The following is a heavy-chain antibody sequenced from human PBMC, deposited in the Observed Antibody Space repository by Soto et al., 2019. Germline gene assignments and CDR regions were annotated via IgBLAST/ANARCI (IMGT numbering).Heavy chain of an antibody. D-gene: IGHD3-10*01. CDR1: GGTFSSYA. J-gene: IGHJ6*02. Sequence: SVKGSCKASGGTFSSYAISCVRQAPGQGLEWMGGIIPVFGTANYAQKFQGRVTITADESTSTAYMELSSLRSEDTAVYYCAGGERGRSLWFGEPNYYYYYGMDVWGQGTTVTVSS. CDR3: AGGERGRSLWFGEPNYYYYYGMDV. V-gene: IGHV1-69*13. CDR2: IIPVFGTA.